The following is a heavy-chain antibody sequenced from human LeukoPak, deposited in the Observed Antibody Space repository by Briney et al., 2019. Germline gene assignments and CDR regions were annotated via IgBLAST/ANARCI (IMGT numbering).Heavy chain of an antibody. D-gene: IGHD3-22*01. CDR1: GGSFSGYY. CDR2: INHSGST. J-gene: IGHJ4*02. Sequence: KTSETLSLTCAVYGGSFSGYYWSWIRQPPGKGLEWIGEINHSGSTNYNPSLKSRVTISVDTSKNQFSLKLSSVTAADTAVYYCARGDYYDSPNYWGQGTLVTVSS. V-gene: IGHV4-34*01. CDR3: ARGDYYDSPNY.